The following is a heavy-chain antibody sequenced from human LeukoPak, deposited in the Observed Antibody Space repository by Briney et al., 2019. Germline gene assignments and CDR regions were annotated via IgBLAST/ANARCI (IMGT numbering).Heavy chain of an antibody. CDR1: GFTLNTYT. CDR3: ARSGIKMVRGVIIKSPYHMDV. J-gene: IGHJ6*03. D-gene: IGHD3-10*01. Sequence: GGSLRLSCAASGFTLNTYTMNWVRQAPGKGLEGVSSISSSSSYIYYADSVKGRFTISRDDAKNSLSLQMNSLRAEDTAVYYCARSGIKMVRGVIIKSPYHMDVWGKGTTVTVSS. CDR2: ISSSSSYI. V-gene: IGHV3-21*01.